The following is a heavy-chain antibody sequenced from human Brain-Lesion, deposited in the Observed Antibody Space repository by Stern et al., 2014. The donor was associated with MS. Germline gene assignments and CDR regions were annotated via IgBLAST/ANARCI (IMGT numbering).Heavy chain of an antibody. CDR2: FDPEDGET. J-gene: IGHJ4*02. CDR3: ATLSPGAGGNYYRHFDY. Sequence: VQLVESGAEVTQRGASVKVSCKVSGYNLTELSMHWVRPAPRTGLDWMGGFDPEDGETIYAQKFQGRVTMTEDTSTDTAYMELSSLRSEDTAVYYCATLSPGAGGNYYRHFDYWGQGTLVTVSS. V-gene: IGHV1-24*01. CDR1: GYNLTELS. D-gene: IGHD1-26*01.